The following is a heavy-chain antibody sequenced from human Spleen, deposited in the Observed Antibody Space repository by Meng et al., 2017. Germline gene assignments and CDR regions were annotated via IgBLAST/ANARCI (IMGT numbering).Heavy chain of an antibody. CDR1: GFSVSNNY. D-gene: IGHD3-9*01. CDR3: ARDDDWVIFDH. Sequence: GESLKISCAASGFSVSNNYMSWVRQAPGKGLEWVSVIYSGGNTYYADSVKGRFTISRDNYKNTVFLQINSLRAEDTAVYYCARDDDWVIFDHWGQGSLVTVSS. J-gene: IGHJ4*02. CDR2: IYSGGNT. V-gene: IGHV3-66*01.